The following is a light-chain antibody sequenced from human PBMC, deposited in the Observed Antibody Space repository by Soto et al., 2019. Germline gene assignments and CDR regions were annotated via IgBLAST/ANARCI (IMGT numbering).Light chain of an antibody. CDR1: SSDVGGYNY. CDR2: DVS. CDR3: SSSPSSCTL. V-gene: IGLV2-14*01. Sequence: QSVLTQPASVSGSPGQSITISCTGTSSDVGGYNYVSWYQQHPGKAPKLMIYDVSNRPSGVSNRFSGSKSGNTASLTISGLQAYDEADYYCSSSPSSCTLFVTGPNVTVL. J-gene: IGLJ1*01.